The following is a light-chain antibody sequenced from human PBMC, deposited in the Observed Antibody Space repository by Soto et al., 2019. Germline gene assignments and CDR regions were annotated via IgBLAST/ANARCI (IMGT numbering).Light chain of an antibody. CDR1: QSVTNRY. V-gene: IGKV3-20*01. Sequence: EIVLTQSPGTLSLSPGDRATLSCRASQSVTNRYLAWYRQKPGQAPRLLIFGASIRDTGITDRVSGSGAGTDFTLTINRLEPEDFAVYYCQQYGSSPGTFGQGTKVDIK. J-gene: IGKJ1*01. CDR2: GAS. CDR3: QQYGSSPGT.